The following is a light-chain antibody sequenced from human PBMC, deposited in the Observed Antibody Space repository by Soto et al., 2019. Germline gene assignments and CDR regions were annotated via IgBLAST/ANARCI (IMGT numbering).Light chain of an antibody. CDR1: SSNIGNNY. CDR2: DNN. Sequence: QSVLTQPPSVSAAPGQKVTISCSGSSSNIGNNYVSWYQQLPGTAPKLLICDNNQRPSGIPDRFSGSKSGTSATLAITGLQTGDEADYYCGTWDSSLRNVVFGGGTKLTVL. CDR3: GTWDSSLRNVV. J-gene: IGLJ2*01. V-gene: IGLV1-51*01.